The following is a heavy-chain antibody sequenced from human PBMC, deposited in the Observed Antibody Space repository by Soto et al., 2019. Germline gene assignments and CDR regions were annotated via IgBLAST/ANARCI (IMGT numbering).Heavy chain of an antibody. Sequence: QVQLVQSGAEVKKPGASVKVSCKASGYTFTSYGISWVRQAPGQGLEWMGWISAYNGNTNYAQKLQGRVTMTTDTPTSTAYMGLRSLRSDDTAVYYCARVYCSSTSCYAFDIWGQGTMVTVSS. D-gene: IGHD2-2*01. CDR3: ARVYCSSTSCYAFDI. V-gene: IGHV1-18*01. CDR2: ISAYNGNT. CDR1: GYTFTSYG. J-gene: IGHJ3*02.